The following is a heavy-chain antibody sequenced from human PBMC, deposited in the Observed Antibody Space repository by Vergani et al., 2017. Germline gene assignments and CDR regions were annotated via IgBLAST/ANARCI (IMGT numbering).Heavy chain of an antibody. CDR2: VNPNSGGT. CDR1: GYTFTGYY. J-gene: IGHJ6*02. D-gene: IGHD2-15*01. Sequence: QVQRVQSGAEVKKPGASVKVSCKASGYTFTGYYMHWVRQAPGQGLEWMGWVNPNSGGTNYAQKFQGRVTMTRDTSISTASMELSRLRSDDTAVYVCARDRCSGGGCYSESAANYGMDVWGQGTTVTVSS. V-gene: IGHV1-2*02. CDR3: ARDRCSGGGCYSESAANYGMDV.